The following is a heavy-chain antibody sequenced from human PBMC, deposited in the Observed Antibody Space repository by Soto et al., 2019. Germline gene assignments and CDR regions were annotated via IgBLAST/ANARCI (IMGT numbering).Heavy chain of an antibody. D-gene: IGHD2-8*01. J-gene: IGHJ3*02. CDR2: IYYSGST. V-gene: IGHV4-59*13. CDR1: GGSISSYY. CDR3: ARVQDCTNGVCYSQGAFDI. Sequence: PSETLSLTCTVSGGSISSYYWSWIRQPPGKGLEWIGYIYYSGSTNYNPSLKSRVTISVDTSKNQFSLKLSSVTAADTAVYYCARVQDCTNGVCYSQGAFDIWGQGTMVTVPS.